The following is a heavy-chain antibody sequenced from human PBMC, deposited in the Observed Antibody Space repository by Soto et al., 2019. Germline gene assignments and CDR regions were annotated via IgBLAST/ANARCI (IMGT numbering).Heavy chain of an antibody. V-gene: IGHV4-59*08. CDR3: ARHNYGTGSTYFDY. CDR1: GGSIITYY. D-gene: IGHD3-10*01. J-gene: IGHJ4*02. Sequence: QVQLQESGPGLVKPSETLSLTCTVSGGSIITYYWSWIRQPPGKGLEWIGYIYYSGSTNYNPSLKSRVTISTHTSNNQFSLKLNFMTAADTAVYYCARHNYGTGSTYFDYWGQGTLVTVSS. CDR2: IYYSGST.